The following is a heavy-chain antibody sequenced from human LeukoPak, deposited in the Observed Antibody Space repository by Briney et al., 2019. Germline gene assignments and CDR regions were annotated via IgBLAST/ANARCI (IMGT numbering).Heavy chain of an antibody. J-gene: IGHJ4*02. CDR3: TRMTTGHDY. D-gene: IGHD4-17*01. CDR1: GVSFDDYY. V-gene: IGHV4-34*01. Sequence: SETLSLTCAVSGVSFDDYYWSWVRQTPGKGLEWIGEINHSGYTNDSPSFKSRVTLSIDTSRKQFSLNLRSVTVADAGIYYCTRMTTGHDYWGQGTLVTVSS. CDR2: INHSGYT.